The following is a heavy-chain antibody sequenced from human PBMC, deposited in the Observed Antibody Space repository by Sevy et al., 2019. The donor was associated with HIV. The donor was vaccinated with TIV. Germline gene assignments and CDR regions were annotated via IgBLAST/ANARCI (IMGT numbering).Heavy chain of an antibody. CDR3: AKGGPAGVDYHYYLDV. Sequence: GGSLRLSCAASGFNFRRFAMSWVRLAPGKGLEWVSGITASGGNIYYIDSVKGRFTSSRENSKNTLYLQMNGLRAEDTAIYFCAKGGPAGVDYHYYLDVWGKGTTVTVSS. CDR1: GFNFRRFA. J-gene: IGHJ6*04. CDR2: ITASGGNI. V-gene: IGHV3-23*01. D-gene: IGHD3-10*01.